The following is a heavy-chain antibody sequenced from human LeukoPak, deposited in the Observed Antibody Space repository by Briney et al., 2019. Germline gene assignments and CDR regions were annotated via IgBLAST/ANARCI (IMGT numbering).Heavy chain of an antibody. Sequence: SQTLSLTCAISGDSVSSNSAAWNWIRQSPSRGLEWLGRTYYKSKWYNNYAVSVKSRISIDPDTSKNQFSLQLNSVTPEDTAVYFCARARDYGDISFDYWGQGTLVTVSS. CDR3: ARARDYGDISFDY. CDR2: TYYKSKWYN. CDR1: GDSVSSNSAA. V-gene: IGHV6-1*01. D-gene: IGHD4-17*01. J-gene: IGHJ4*02.